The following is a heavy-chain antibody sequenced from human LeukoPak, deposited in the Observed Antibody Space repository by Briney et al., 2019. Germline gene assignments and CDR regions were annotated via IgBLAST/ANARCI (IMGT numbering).Heavy chain of an antibody. Sequence: SETLSLTCTVSGGSISSYYWSWIRQPPGKGLEWIGYIYYSGSTNYNPSLKSRVTISVDTSKNQFSLKLSSVTAADTAVYYCARRNGYSSSWYRDWFDPWGQGTLVTVSS. CDR3: ARRNGYSSSWYRDWFDP. CDR2: IYYSGST. D-gene: IGHD6-13*01. CDR1: GGSISSYY. J-gene: IGHJ5*02. V-gene: IGHV4-59*08.